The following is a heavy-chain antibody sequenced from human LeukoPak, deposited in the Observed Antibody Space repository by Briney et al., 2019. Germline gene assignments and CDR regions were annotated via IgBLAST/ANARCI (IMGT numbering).Heavy chain of an antibody. J-gene: IGHJ4*02. V-gene: IGHV1-2*02. CDR1: GGTFSSYA. CDR3: ARSEWELPASFDY. Sequence: ASVKVSCKASGGTFSSYAISWVRQAPGQGLEWMGWINPNSGGTNYAQKFQGRVTMTRDTSISTAYMELSRLRSDDTAVYYCARSEWELPASFDYWGQGTLVTVSS. CDR2: INPNSGGT. D-gene: IGHD1-26*01.